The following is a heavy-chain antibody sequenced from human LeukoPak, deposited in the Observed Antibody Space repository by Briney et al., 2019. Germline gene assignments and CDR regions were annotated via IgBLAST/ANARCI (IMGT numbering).Heavy chain of an antibody. V-gene: IGHV3-23*01. J-gene: IGHJ4*02. CDR2: ISGSGGST. D-gene: IGHD5-12*01. CDR3: AKSRIVATICDY. Sequence: PGGSLRLSCAASGFTFSSYAMGWVRQAPGKGLEWVSAISGSGGSTYYADSVKGRFTISRDNSKNTLYLQMNSLRAEDTAVYYCAKSRIVATICDYWGQGTLVTVSS. CDR1: GFTFSSYA.